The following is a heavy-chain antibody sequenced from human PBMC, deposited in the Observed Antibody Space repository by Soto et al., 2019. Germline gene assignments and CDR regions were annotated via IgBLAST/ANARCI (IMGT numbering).Heavy chain of an antibody. CDR2: IYYSGTT. D-gene: IGHD3-10*01. CDR1: GGSISNSY. Sequence: PSETLSLTCTVSGGSISNSYWSWIRQSPGKGLEWIGYIYYSGTTSYNPSLNSRVTMSVDTSKNQFSLKVNSVTAADTAVYYCARESYYGSGATVVAYWGQGTLVTVSS. V-gene: IGHV4-59*01. J-gene: IGHJ4*02. CDR3: ARESYYGSGATVVAY.